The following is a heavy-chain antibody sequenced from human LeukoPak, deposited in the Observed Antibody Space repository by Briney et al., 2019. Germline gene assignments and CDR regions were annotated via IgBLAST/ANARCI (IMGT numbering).Heavy chain of an antibody. J-gene: IGHJ4*02. CDR1: DGSITNYD. CDR2: VHYSGTA. Sequence: SETLSLTCTVSDGSITNYDWSWVRQPPGKGLEFIGHVHYSGTADYNPSLKSRVTISIDTSKKHFFLKLKSVTAADTAVYYCARDADYGGNSGSNDYWGQGTLVTVSS. V-gene: IGHV4-59*01. D-gene: IGHD4-23*01. CDR3: ARDADYGGNSGSNDY.